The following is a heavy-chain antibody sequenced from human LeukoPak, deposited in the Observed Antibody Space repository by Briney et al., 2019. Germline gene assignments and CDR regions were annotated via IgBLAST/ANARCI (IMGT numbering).Heavy chain of an antibody. J-gene: IGHJ4*02. V-gene: IGHV3-30-3*01. D-gene: IGHD3-10*01. CDR1: DFSFSSHA. CDR3: ARGGSRGSQSYFFDS. CDR2: ISYDESDQ. Sequence: GKSLRSSGAASDFSFSSHAFHWVRQAPGKGLEWVAAISYDESDQYYRDSVTGRFTISRDNSKNTLFLQVDSLRVEDTAVYFWARGGSRGSQSYFFDSWGQGILVIVSS.